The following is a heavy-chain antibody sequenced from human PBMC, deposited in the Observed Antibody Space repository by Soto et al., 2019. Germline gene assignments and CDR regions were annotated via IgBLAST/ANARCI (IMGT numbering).Heavy chain of an antibody. CDR2: IYPTGST. Sequence: SETLSLTCFVSGGSFSSYYCNWVRKSAGKGLEWIGRIYPTGSTTYNPSLKSRLTMSVDTSKNQFSLRLTSMTAADTAVYYCATGRSEVVPGAMDTWGQGTPVTVSS. J-gene: IGHJ5*02. V-gene: IGHV4-4*07. CDR3: ATGRSEVVPGAMDT. D-gene: IGHD2-2*01. CDR1: GGSFSSYY.